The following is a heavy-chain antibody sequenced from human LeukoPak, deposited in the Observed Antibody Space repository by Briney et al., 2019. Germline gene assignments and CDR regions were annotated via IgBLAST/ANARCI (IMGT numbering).Heavy chain of an antibody. Sequence: SETLSLTCTVSGGSISSGSYYWSWIRQPAGKGLEWIGRIYTSGSTSYNPSLKSRVTISVDTSKNQFSLKLSSVTAADTAVYYCARDSYDYVWGSSNFDYWGQGTLVTVSS. CDR3: ARDSYDYVWGSSNFDY. J-gene: IGHJ4*02. CDR2: IYTSGST. D-gene: IGHD3-16*01. V-gene: IGHV4-61*02. CDR1: GGSISSGSYY.